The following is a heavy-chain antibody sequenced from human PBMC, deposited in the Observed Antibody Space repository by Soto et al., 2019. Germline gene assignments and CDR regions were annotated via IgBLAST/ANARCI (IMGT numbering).Heavy chain of an antibody. CDR1: VGSISSGGYY. J-gene: IGHJ3*02. Sequence: PSETMSLTCTVSVGSISSGGYYWSWIRQHPGKGLEWIGYIYYSGSTYYNPSLKSRVTISVDTSKNQFSLKLSSVTDADTAVYYCARPYGNGAFDIWGQGKMVT. V-gene: IGHV4-31*03. CDR2: IYYSGST. D-gene: IGHD1-1*01. CDR3: ARPYGNGAFDI.